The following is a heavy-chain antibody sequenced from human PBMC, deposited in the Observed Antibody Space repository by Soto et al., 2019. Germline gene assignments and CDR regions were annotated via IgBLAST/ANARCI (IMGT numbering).Heavy chain of an antibody. CDR1: GGSVSDKTYY. V-gene: IGHV4-61*01. D-gene: IGHD3-9*01. Sequence: SETLSLTCSVSGGSVSDKTYYWSWIRQPPGKGLEWIGEINHSGNNNYSPSLKSRVTMSLDTSKNQFSLKLTSVTAADTAVYYCARGGSNDWQVAFDIWGQGTMVTVSS. J-gene: IGHJ3*02. CDR2: INHSGNN. CDR3: ARGGSNDWQVAFDI.